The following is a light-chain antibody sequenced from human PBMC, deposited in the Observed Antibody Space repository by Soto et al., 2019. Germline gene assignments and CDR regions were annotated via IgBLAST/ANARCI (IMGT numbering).Light chain of an antibody. CDR3: SSYKISSTYV. V-gene: IGLV2-18*02. J-gene: IGLJ1*01. CDR1: SSDVGSYNR. Sequence: SAVPQPRTVSGSRGQPYAFSCTGTSSDVGSYNRVSWYQQPPGTAPKLMIYDVNNRPSGVPDRFSGSKSGNTASLTISGLQAEDEADYYCSSYKISSTYVFGTGTKGTAL. CDR2: DVN.